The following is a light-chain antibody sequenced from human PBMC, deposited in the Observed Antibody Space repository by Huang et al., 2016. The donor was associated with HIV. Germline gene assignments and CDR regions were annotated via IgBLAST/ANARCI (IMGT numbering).Light chain of an antibody. CDR2: GAS. J-gene: IGKJ2*01. CDR1: QSVSSN. CDR3: QQYNNWPPMYT. V-gene: IGKV3-15*01. Sequence: EIVMTQSPATLSVSPGERATLSCRASQSVSSNVAWYQQKPGQAPRLLIYGASTRATGIPARFSALGSGTEFTLTISSLQSEDFAVYYCQQYNNWPPMYTFGQGTNLEIK.